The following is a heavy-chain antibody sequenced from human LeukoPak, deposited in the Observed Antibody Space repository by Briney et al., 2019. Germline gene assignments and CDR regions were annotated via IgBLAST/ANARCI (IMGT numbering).Heavy chain of an antibody. CDR1: GGTFSSYA. CDR2: IIPIFGTA. V-gene: IGHV1-69*13. D-gene: IGHD3-3*01. J-gene: IGHJ4*02. CDR3: ARQYYDFWSGYYTFDY. Sequence: SVKVSCKASGGTFSSYAISWVRQAPGQGLEWMGGIIPIFGTANYAQKFQGRVTITADESTSTAYMELSSLRSEDTAVYYCARQYYDFWSGYYTFDYWGQGTLVTVSS.